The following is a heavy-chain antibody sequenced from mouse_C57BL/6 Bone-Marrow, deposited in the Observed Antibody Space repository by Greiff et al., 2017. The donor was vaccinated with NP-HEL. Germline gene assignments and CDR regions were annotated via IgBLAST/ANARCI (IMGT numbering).Heavy chain of an antibody. D-gene: IGHD3-3*01. CDR1: GYTFTGYW. J-gene: IGHJ4*01. CDR2: ILPGSGST. Sequence: QVQLQQSGAELMKPGASVKLSCKATGYTFTGYWIEWVKQRPGHGLEWIGEILPGSGSTNYNEKFKGKATFTADTSSNTAYMQLSSLTTEASAIYYCARRPRYPARGNYAMDYWGQGTSVTVSS. CDR3: ARRPRYPARGNYAMDY. V-gene: IGHV1-9*01.